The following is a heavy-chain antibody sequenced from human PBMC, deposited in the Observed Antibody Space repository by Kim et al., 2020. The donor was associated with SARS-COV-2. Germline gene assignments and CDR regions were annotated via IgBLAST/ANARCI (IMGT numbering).Heavy chain of an antibody. CDR2: IYNSGST. CDR3: ARSEGYGDYAPDY. CDR1: GGSFSSYY. Sequence: SETLSLTCTVSGGSFSSYYWTWIRQPPGKGLEWIGYIYNSGSTNYNPTLKSRVTISVDTSKNQFSLRLTSVSAADTAVYYCARSEGYGDYAPDYWGQGALVTASS. J-gene: IGHJ4*02. D-gene: IGHD4-17*01. V-gene: IGHV4-59*13.